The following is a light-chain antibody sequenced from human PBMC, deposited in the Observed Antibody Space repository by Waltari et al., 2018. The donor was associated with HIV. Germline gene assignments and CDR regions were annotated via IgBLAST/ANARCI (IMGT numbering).Light chain of an antibody. Sequence: SYELTQPPSMSVSPGQTASITCSGDTLGDEFVYWYQQRPGQSPVMVIYQDSERPSGIPERFSCSNSGNTATLTISGTQATDEADYYCQTWDNDIAVFGGGTKLTVL. CDR1: TLGDEF. J-gene: IGLJ2*01. CDR2: QDS. V-gene: IGLV3-1*01. CDR3: QTWDNDIAV.